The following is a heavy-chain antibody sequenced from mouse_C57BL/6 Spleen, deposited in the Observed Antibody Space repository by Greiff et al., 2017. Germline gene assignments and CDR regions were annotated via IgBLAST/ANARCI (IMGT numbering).Heavy chain of an antibody. CDR2: INYDGSST. V-gene: IGHV5-16*01. CDR3: ARETTRVTTRYFDV. J-gene: IGHJ1*03. CDR1: GFTFSDYY. Sequence: EVQLVESEGGLVQPGSSMKLSCTASGFTFSDYYMAWVRQVPEKGLEWVANINYDGSSTYYLDSLKSRFIISRDNAKNILYLQMSSLKSEDTATYYCARETTRVTTRYFDVWGTGTTVTVSS. D-gene: IGHD2-2*01.